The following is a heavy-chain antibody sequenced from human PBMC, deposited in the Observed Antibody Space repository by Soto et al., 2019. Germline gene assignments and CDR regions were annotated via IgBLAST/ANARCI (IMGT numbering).Heavy chain of an antibody. CDR2: INHSGST. D-gene: IGHD7-27*01. CDR1: GGSFSGYY. J-gene: IGHJ4*02. Sequence: SETLSLTCAVYGGSFSGYYWSWIRQPPGKGLEWIGEINHSGSTNYNPSLKSRVTISVDTSKNQFSLMLSSVTAADTAVYYCARAQFITGGEGRYFDYWGQGTLVTVSS. V-gene: IGHV4-34*01. CDR3: ARAQFITGGEGRYFDY.